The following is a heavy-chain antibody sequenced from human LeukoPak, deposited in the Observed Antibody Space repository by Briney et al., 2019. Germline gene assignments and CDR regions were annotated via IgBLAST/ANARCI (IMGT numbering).Heavy chain of an antibody. CDR2: IGSDSTTI. CDR1: GFTFSSYS. D-gene: IGHD2/OR15-2a*01. CDR3: ATGLIGLDYYYGLDV. Sequence: QSGGSLRLSCTASGFTFSSYSMNWVRQAPGKGLEWISYIGSDSTTIYYAGSVKGRFTISRDNAKNSLSLQMNSLRDDDTAVYYCATGLIGLDYYYGLDVWGQGTTVTVSS. V-gene: IGHV3-48*02. J-gene: IGHJ6*02.